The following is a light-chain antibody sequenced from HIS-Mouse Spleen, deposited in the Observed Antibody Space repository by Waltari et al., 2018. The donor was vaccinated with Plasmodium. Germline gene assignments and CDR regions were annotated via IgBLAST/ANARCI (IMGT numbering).Light chain of an antibody. CDR2: DAS. J-gene: IGKJ1*01. V-gene: IGKV3-11*01. CDR1: QSVSSY. Sequence: EIVLTQSPATLSLSPGERATLSCRASQSVSSYLAWYQQKPGQAPRLLIYDASNRATGIPARFSGRCSGTDFTLTISSLEPEDFAVYYCQQRSNWPPTFGQGTKVEIK. CDR3: QQRSNWPPT.